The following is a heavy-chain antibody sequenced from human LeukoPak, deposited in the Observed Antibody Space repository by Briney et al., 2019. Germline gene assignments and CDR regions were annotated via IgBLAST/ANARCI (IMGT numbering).Heavy chain of an antibody. Sequence: SQTLSLTCTVSGGSISSGGYSWSWIRQPPGKGLEWIGYIYHSGSTYYNPSLKSRVTISVDRSKNQFSLKLSSVTAADTAVYYCARGNTYDSSGYPTGGFDYWGQGTLVTVSS. V-gene: IGHV4-30-2*01. CDR2: IYHSGST. J-gene: IGHJ4*02. D-gene: IGHD3-22*01. CDR3: ARGNTYDSSGYPTGGFDY. CDR1: GGSISSGGYS.